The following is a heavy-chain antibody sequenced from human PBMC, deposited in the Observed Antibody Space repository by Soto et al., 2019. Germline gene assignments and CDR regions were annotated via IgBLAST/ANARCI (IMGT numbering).Heavy chain of an antibody. Sequence: SVKVCCKASGGTFSSYAISWVRQAPGQGLEWMGGIIPIFGTANYAQKFQGRVTITADESTSTAYMELSSLRSEDMAVYYCARAAYYYDSSGYYYPDSYYYGMDVWGQGTTVTVSS. CDR3: ARAAYYYDSSGYYYPDSYYYGMDV. V-gene: IGHV1-69*13. D-gene: IGHD3-22*01. CDR2: IIPIFGTA. CDR1: GGTFSSYA. J-gene: IGHJ6*02.